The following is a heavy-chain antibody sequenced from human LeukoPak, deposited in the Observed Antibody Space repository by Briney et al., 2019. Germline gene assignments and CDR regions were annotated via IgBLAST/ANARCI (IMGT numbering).Heavy chain of an antibody. CDR3: ARAPLPPAANYYYMDV. V-gene: IGHV1-69*13. J-gene: IGHJ6*03. Sequence: ASVKVSCKASGCTFSSYAISWVRQAPGQGLEWMGGIIPIFGTANYAQKFQGRVTITADESTSTAYMELSSLRSEDTAVYYCARAPLPPAANYYYMDVWGKGTTVTVSS. CDR1: GCTFSSYA. CDR2: IIPIFGTA. D-gene: IGHD2-2*01.